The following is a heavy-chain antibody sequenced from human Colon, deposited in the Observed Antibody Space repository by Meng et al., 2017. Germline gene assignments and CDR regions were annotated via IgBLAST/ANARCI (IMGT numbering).Heavy chain of an antibody. CDR1: GFSLSTTGER. CDR2: IDRDDGK. V-gene: IGHV2-70*04. CDR3: ARQSANSGFTGELDP. Sequence: SGPTLVTPTQTLTLTCALPGFSLSTTGERVSWIRQPPGKALEWLARIDRDDGKFYNSSLRTRLTVSKDTSKNQVVLIMTDMDPVDTGTYYCARQSANSGFTGELDPWGQGALVTVSS. J-gene: IGHJ5*02. D-gene: IGHD3-10*01.